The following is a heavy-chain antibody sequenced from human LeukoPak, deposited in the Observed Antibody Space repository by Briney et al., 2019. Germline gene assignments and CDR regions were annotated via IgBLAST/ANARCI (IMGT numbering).Heavy chain of an antibody. CDR1: GFMFSSYA. CDR2: IWYDGSNK. Sequence: GGSLRLSCAASGFMFSSYAMHWVRQAPGKGLEWVALIWYDGSNKYYADSVKGRFTISRDNSKNTLYLQMNSLRAEDTAVYYCSRGGRWLELEDTVDYWGQGTLVTVSS. J-gene: IGHJ4*02. CDR3: SRGGRWLELEDTVDY. D-gene: IGHD1-1*01. V-gene: IGHV3-33*01.